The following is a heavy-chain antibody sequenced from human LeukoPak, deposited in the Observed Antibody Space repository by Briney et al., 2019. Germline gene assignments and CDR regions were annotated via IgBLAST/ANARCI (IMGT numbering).Heavy chain of an antibody. CDR1: GGSISSYY. CDR3: ARDIAAAGSRRFDP. V-gene: IGHV4-59*01. Sequence: ETLSLTCTVSGGSISSYYWSWIRQPPGKGLEWIGYIYYSGSTNYNPPLKSRVTISLDTSKNQFSLKLSSVTAADTAVYYCARDIAAAGSRRFDPWGQGTLVTVSS. D-gene: IGHD6-13*01. J-gene: IGHJ5*02. CDR2: IYYSGST.